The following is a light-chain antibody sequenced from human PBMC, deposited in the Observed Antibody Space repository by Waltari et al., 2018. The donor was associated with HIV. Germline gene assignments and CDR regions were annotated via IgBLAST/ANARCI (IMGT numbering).Light chain of an antibody. Sequence: SALTQPASVSGSPGQSITISCSGTGSDVGTSKYVSWYQQHPGKAPKLLIYEVFNRPSGISTRFSGSKSGNTASLTVSGLRTEDEADYYCTSYTTSTTLIFGGGTTVTVL. V-gene: IGLV2-14*01. CDR2: EVF. J-gene: IGLJ2*01. CDR1: GSDVGTSKY. CDR3: TSYTTSTTLI.